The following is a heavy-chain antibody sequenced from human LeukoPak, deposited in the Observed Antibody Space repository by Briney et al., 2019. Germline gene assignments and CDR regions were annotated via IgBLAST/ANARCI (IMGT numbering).Heavy chain of an antibody. CDR1: GYSISNGYY. Sequence: SGTLSLTCTVSGYSISNGYYWGWIRQPPGKGLEWIGSIYHSGSIYYNPSLKSRVTISGDTSKSQFSLKLSSVTAADTAVYYCARMLSGYYYYYMDVWGKGTTVTVSS. V-gene: IGHV4-38-2*02. J-gene: IGHJ6*03. CDR3: ARMLSGYYYYYMDV. D-gene: IGHD2-8*01. CDR2: IYHSGSI.